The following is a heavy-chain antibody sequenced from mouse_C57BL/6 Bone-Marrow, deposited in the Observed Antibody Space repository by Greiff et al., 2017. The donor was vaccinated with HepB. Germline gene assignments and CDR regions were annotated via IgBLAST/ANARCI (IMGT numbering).Heavy chain of an antibody. D-gene: IGHD3-3*01. Sequence: QVQLKESGPGLVAPSQSLSITCTVSGFSFTSYGVDWVRQSPGKGLEWLGVIWGVGSTNYNSALKSRLSISKDNSKSQVFLKMNSLQTDDTAMYYCASERGPFAYWGQGTLVTVSA. J-gene: IGHJ3*01. CDR3: ASERGPFAY. CDR1: GFSFTSYG. CDR2: IWGVGST. V-gene: IGHV2-6*01.